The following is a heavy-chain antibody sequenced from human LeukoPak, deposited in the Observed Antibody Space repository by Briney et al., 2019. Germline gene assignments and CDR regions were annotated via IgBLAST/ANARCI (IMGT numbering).Heavy chain of an antibody. V-gene: IGHV1-3*04. CDR2: IDTGKGNT. J-gene: IGHJ4*02. Sequence: SVPVSCKTSGYTFTKYALHWVRQAPGQGLEWLGWIDTGKGNTRYSQKLQDRVTLTRDTSATTAYMELSSLRPEDTAVYYCARAESDWGQGTLVTVSS. CDR3: ARAESD. CDR1: GYTFTKYA.